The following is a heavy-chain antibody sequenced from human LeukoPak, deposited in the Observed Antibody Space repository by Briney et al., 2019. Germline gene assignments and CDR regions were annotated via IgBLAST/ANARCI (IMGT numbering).Heavy chain of an antibody. CDR3: DRAVLRLLFLEWAPVTHVAFDI. J-gene: IGHJ3*02. CDR1: GGSISSSNW. D-gene: IGHD3-3*01. Sequence: SGTLSLTYAVSGGSISSSNWWRWVRQPPGKGLEWIGEIYHSGSTNYNPSLKSRVTISVDKSKNQFSLKLSSVTAADTAVYYFDRAVLRLLFLEWAPVTHVAFDIGGQGTRVIVSS. CDR2: IYHSGST. V-gene: IGHV4-4*02.